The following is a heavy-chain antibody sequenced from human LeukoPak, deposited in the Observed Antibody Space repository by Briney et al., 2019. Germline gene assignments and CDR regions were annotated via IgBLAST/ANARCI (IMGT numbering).Heavy chain of an antibody. Sequence: GGSLRLSCAASGFTFSSYAMHWVRQAPGKGLEWVAVISYDGSNKYYADSVKGRFTISGDNSKNTLYLQMNSLRAGDTAVYYCARDPLGTRPGFDYWGQGTLVTVSS. J-gene: IGHJ4*02. D-gene: IGHD1-1*01. CDR3: ARDPLGTRPGFDY. CDR2: ISYDGSNK. V-gene: IGHV3-30*04. CDR1: GFTFSSYA.